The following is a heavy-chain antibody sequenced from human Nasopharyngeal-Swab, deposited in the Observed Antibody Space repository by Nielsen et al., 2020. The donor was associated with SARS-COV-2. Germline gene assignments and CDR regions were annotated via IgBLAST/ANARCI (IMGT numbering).Heavy chain of an antibody. CDR2: IKQDGSEK. D-gene: IGHD3-22*01. J-gene: IGHJ4*02. V-gene: IGHV3-7*01. Sequence: GGSLRLSCAASGFTFSSYWMSWVRQAPGKGLEWVANIKQDGSEKYYVDSVKGRFTISRGNAKNSLYLQMNSLRAEDTAVYYCARVENTYYYDSSGVNDYWGQGTLVTVSS. CDR3: ARVENTYYYDSSGVNDY. CDR1: GFTFSSYW.